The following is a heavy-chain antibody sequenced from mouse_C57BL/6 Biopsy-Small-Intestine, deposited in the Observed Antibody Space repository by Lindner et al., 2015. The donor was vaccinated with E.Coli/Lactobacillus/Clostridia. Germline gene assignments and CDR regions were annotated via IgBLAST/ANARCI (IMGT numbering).Heavy chain of an antibody. Sequence: VQLQESGAELVRPGASVKLSCTASGFKIKDDYMHWVKQRPEQGLEWIGWIDPENGDTEYASKFQGKATITADTSSNTAYLQLSSLTSEDTAVYYCSTRTCDYTWFAYWGQGTLVTVSA. J-gene: IGHJ3*01. CDR2: IDPENGDT. CDR3: STRTCDYTWFAY. D-gene: IGHD2-4*01. CDR1: GFKIKDDY. V-gene: IGHV14-4*01.